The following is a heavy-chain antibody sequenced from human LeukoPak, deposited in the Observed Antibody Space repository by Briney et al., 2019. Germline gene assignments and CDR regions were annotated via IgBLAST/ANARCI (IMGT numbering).Heavy chain of an antibody. J-gene: IGHJ6*03. CDR2: IYTSGST. Sequence: SQTLSLTCTVSGGSISSGSYYWRWIRQPAGKGVEWIGRIYTSGSTNHNPSLKSRVTISVDTSKNQFSLKLSSVTAADTALYYCARDSLLPSAMGYYYMDVWGKGTTVTVSS. CDR3: ARDSLLPSAMGYYYMDV. D-gene: IGHD2-2*01. CDR1: GGSISSGSYY. V-gene: IGHV4-61*02.